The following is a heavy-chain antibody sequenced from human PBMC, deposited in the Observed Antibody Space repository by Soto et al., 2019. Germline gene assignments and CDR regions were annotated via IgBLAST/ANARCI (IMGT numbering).Heavy chain of an antibody. J-gene: IGHJ4*02. CDR3: SHGYYQYFNS. V-gene: IGHV3-15*07. CDR2: IKSKTDGGTT. Sequence: GGSLRLSCAVSGVTLSNVWMNWVRQAPGKGPEWVGRIKSKTDGGTTDYAAPVKGRFTISRDDSENTLYLQMNSPKTEDTAVYYCSHGYYQYFNSWGQGTLVTVSS. D-gene: IGHD5-18*01. CDR1: GVTLSNVW.